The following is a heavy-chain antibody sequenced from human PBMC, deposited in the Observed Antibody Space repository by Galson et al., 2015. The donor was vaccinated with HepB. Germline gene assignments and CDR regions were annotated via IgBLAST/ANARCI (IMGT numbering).Heavy chain of an antibody. V-gene: IGHV3-15*01. CDR2: IKSKIDGETT. Sequence: LRLSCAASGITFNNAWMNWVRQAPGKGLEWVGRIKSKIDGETTDYAAPVKGRFTISRDDSKNTLYMQMNGLKTEDTAVYYCTAGPINDFWSGYNTHYYYDYWGQGTLVTVSS. D-gene: IGHD3-3*01. J-gene: IGHJ4*02. CDR3: TAGPINDFWSGYNTHYYYDY. CDR1: GITFNNAW.